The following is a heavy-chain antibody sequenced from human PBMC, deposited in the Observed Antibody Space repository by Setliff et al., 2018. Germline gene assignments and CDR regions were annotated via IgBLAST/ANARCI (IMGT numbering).Heavy chain of an antibody. J-gene: IGHJ1*01. V-gene: IGHV3-23*01. Sequence: PGGSLRLSCAASGFTFTSYDMSWVRQAPGKGLEWVSGISGTGATTNYADSVKGRFTISRDNSKNTLFLQMNSLRVDDTAIYYCARGKDYSDGSGYPIFQHWGQGTPVTVSS. CDR1: GFTFTSYD. D-gene: IGHD3-22*01. CDR2: ISGTGATT. CDR3: ARGKDYSDGSGYPIFQH.